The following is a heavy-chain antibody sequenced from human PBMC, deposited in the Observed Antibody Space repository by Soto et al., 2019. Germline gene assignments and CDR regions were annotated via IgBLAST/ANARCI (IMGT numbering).Heavy chain of an antibody. Sequence: ASVKVSCKASGYTFTSYAMHWVRQAPGQRLEWMGWINAGNGNTKYSQKFQGRVTITRDTSASTAYMELSSLRSEDTAVYYCARRGRFLEWLLSGGYFDYWGQGTLVTVSS. J-gene: IGHJ4*02. V-gene: IGHV1-3*01. D-gene: IGHD3-3*01. CDR1: GYTFTSYA. CDR2: INAGNGNT. CDR3: ARRGRFLEWLLSGGYFDY.